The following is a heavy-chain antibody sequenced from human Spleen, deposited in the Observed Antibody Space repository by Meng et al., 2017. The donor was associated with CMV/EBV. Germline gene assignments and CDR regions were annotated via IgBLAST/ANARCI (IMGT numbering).Heavy chain of an antibody. CDR2: IYYSGTT. CDR1: GDSILSSH. Sequence: SETLSLTCTVSGDSILSSHWTWIRQPPGKGLEWIANIYYSGTTDHNPSLQRRLTISVDTSKNQFSLKLRTVTAADTALYYCARAHHCSGGSCYLAFDTWGQGTMVTVSS. CDR3: ARAHHCSGGSCYLAFDT. V-gene: IGHV4-59*01. D-gene: IGHD2-15*01. J-gene: IGHJ3*02.